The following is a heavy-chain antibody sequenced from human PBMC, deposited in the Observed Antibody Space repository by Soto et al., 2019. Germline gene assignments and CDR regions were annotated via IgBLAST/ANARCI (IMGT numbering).Heavy chain of an antibody. CDR2: IRSKAYGGTT. Sequence: GGSLRLSCTASGFTFGDYAMSWFRQAPGKGLEWVGFIRSKAYGGTTEYAASVKGRFTISRDDSKSIAYLQMNSLKTEDTAVYYCRATMVRGVNEYYYYYGMDVWGQGTTVTVSS. V-gene: IGHV3-49*03. D-gene: IGHD3-10*01. CDR1: GFTFGDYA. J-gene: IGHJ6*02. CDR3: RATMVRGVNEYYYYYGMDV.